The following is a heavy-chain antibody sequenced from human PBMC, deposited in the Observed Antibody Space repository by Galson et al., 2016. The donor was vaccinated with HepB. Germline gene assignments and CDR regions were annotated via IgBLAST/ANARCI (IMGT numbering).Heavy chain of an antibody. CDR3: ARGVGLHSTSAAFDY. D-gene: IGHD6-6*01. Sequence: SVKVSCKASGYTFTGYYMHWVRQAPGQGLEWMGWINPNTGDTNYAQKFQGRVTITKDTSATTAHMELSRLRSEDTAVYYCARGVGLHSTSAAFDYWGQGTLVTVSS. CDR2: INPNTGDT. V-gene: IGHV1-2*02. CDR1: GYTFTGYY. J-gene: IGHJ4*02.